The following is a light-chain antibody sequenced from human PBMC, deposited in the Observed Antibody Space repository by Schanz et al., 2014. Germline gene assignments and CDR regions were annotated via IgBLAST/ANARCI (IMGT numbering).Light chain of an antibody. V-gene: IGKV2-28*01. CDR1: QSLLQSNGYNY. J-gene: IGKJ1*01. Sequence: DIVMTQSPLSLPVTPGEPASISCRSSQSLLQSNGYNYLDWYLQKPGQPPQLLIYLGSNRASGVPDRFSGSGSGTDFTLKISRVEAEDVGVYYCMQALQTPPAFGQGTKVEIK. CDR2: LGS. CDR3: MQALQTPPA.